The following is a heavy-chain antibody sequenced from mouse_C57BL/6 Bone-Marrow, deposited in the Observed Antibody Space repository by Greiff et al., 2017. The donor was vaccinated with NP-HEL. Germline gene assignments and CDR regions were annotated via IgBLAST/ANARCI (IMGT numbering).Heavy chain of an antibody. J-gene: IGHJ3*01. V-gene: IGHV1-19*01. CDR2: INPYNGGT. Sequence: VQLQQSGPVLVKPGASVKMSCKASGYTFTDYYMNWVKQSHGKSLEWIGVINPYNGGTSYNQKFKGKATLTVDKSSSTAYMELNSLTSEDSAVYYCARLNYGSSLLFAYWGQGTLVTVSA. D-gene: IGHD1-1*01. CDR1: GYTFTDYY. CDR3: ARLNYGSSLLFAY.